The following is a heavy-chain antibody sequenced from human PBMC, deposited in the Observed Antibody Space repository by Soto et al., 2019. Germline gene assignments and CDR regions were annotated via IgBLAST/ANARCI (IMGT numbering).Heavy chain of an antibody. CDR3: ARDSLGYCSGGSCYTNWFDP. CDR1: GGSISSGGYY. D-gene: IGHD2-15*01. J-gene: IGHJ5*02. CDR2: IYYSGST. Sequence: SETLSLTCTVSGGSISSGGYYWSWIRQHPGKGLEWIGYIYYSGSTYYNPSLKSRVTISVDTSKNRFSLKLSSVTAADTAVYYCARDSLGYCSGGSCYTNWFDPWGQGTLVTVSS. V-gene: IGHV4-31*03.